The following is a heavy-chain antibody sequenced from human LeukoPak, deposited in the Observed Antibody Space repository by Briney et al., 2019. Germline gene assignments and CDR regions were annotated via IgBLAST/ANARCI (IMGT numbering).Heavy chain of an antibody. J-gene: IGHJ5*02. D-gene: IGHD6-19*01. Sequence: SETPSLTCTVPGDSTSGYYWSWIRQPAEKGLEWIGRIYSSGSANYNPSLKSRVTMSLDTSKKQFYLQMNSVTAADTAIYYCARERSSGLALWGQGALVTVSS. CDR1: GDSTSGYY. CDR3: ARERSSGLAL. V-gene: IGHV4-4*07. CDR2: IYSSGSA.